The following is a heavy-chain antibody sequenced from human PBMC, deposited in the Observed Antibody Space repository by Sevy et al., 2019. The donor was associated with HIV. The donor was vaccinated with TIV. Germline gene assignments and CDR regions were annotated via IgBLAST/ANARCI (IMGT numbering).Heavy chain of an antibody. V-gene: IGHV1-18*04. CDR2: ISAYNGNT. CDR1: GYTFTSYG. Sequence: ASVKVSCKASGYTFTSYGISWVQQAPGQGLEWMGWISAYNGNTNYAQKLQGRVTMTTDTSTSTAYMELRSLRSDDTAVYYCARDKIDYYGSGSRFDPWGQGTLVTVSS. J-gene: IGHJ5*02. CDR3: ARDKIDYYGSGSRFDP. D-gene: IGHD3-10*01.